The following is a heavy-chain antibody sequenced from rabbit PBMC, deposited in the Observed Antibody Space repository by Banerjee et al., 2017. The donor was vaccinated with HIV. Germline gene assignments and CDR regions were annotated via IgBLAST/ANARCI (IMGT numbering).Heavy chain of an antibody. Sequence: QSLEESGGDLVKPGASLTLTCTASGLDFSSSYWICWVRQAPGKGLEWIGCIYTGSGATYYANWVNGRFTISRSTSLNTVDLKMTSLTAADTATYFCARDLAGVIGWNFGLWGQGTLVTVS. CDR3: ARDLAGVIGWNFGL. D-gene: IGHD4-1*01. V-gene: IGHV1S43*01. CDR2: IYTGSGAT. J-gene: IGHJ3*01. CDR1: GLDFSSSYW.